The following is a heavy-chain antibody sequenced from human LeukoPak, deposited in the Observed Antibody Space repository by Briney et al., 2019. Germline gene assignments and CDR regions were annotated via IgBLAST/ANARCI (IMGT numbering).Heavy chain of an antibody. D-gene: IGHD6-6*01. V-gene: IGHV4-34*01. CDR3: ARHADASIAARLDY. J-gene: IGHJ4*02. CDR1: GGSFSGYY. Sequence: PSETLSLTCAVYGGSFSGYYWSWIRQPPGKGLEWIGSFYYSGSTYYNPSLKSRVTISVDTSKTQFSLKLSSVTAADTAVYYCARHADASIAARLDYWGQGTLVTVSS. CDR2: FYYSGST.